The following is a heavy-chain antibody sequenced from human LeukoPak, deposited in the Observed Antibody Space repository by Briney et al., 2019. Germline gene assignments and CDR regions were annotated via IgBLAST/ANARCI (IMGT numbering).Heavy chain of an antibody. J-gene: IGHJ4*02. Sequence: PSETLSLTCVVYGGSLSGYYWSWIRQSPGKGLEWIGEINHSGSTTYNPSLKSRVTISVDTSKNQFSLKLSSVTAADTAVYYCARVFSGGSGGYFDYWGQGTLVTVSS. CDR1: GGSLSGYY. D-gene: IGHD3-10*01. V-gene: IGHV4-34*01. CDR3: ARVFSGGSGGYFDY. CDR2: INHSGST.